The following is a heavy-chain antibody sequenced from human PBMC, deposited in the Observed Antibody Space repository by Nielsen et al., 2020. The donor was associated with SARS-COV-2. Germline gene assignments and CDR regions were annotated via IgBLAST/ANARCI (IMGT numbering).Heavy chain of an antibody. Sequence: GGSLRLSCAASGFTFSDHYMDWVRQAPGKGLEWVGRTRNKANSYTTEYAASVKGRFTISRDDSKNSLYLQMNSLKTEDTAVYYCAREATVTTHDRYYYYYYMDVWGKGTTVTVSS. CDR1: GFTFSDHY. V-gene: IGHV3-72*01. J-gene: IGHJ6*03. CDR3: AREATVTTHDRYYYYYYMDV. CDR2: TRNKANSYTT. D-gene: IGHD4-11*01.